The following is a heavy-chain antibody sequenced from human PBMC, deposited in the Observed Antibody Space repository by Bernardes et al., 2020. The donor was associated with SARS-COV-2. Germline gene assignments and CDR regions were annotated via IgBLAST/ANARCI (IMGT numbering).Heavy chain of an antibody. D-gene: IGHD1-26*01. CDR1: GVSISSTSSF. Sequence: SEPLSLTCTVSGVSISSTSSFWSWLLQHPGKGLEWIGYVHYTGSTRYNPSLKSRVTMSADTSKNQFSLKLTSVTAADAAVYYCARHPRRLQVSGSWFDPWGQGTLVTVSA. CDR3: ARHPRRLQVSGSWFDP. J-gene: IGHJ5*02. CDR2: VHYTGST. V-gene: IGHV4-31*03.